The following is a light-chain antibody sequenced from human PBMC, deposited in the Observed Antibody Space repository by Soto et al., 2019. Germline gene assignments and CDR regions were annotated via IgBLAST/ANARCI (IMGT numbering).Light chain of an antibody. Sequence: DMQMTQSPSALSASVGDRVTITCRASQSVNRWLAWYQQKPGKAPKLLIYEASSLESGVPSRFGGSGSGTGFSLRASSLQPDDFAIYYCQHYNSYSCTVGQGTQVDIK. CDR3: QHYNSYSCT. J-gene: IGKJ1*01. CDR1: QSVNRW. CDR2: EAS. V-gene: IGKV1-5*03.